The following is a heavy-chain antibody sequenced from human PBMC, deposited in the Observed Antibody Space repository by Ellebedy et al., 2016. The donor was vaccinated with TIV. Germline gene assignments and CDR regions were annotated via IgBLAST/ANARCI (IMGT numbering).Heavy chain of an antibody. CDR2: IYPGDSDT. CDR3: ARAHYGSGSPLHYYGMDV. V-gene: IGHV5-51*01. J-gene: IGHJ6*02. CDR1: GYSFTSYW. Sequence: GESLKISCKGSGYSFTSYWIGWARQMPGKGLEWMGIIYPGDSDTRYSPSFQGQVTISADKSISTAYPQWSSLKASDTAMYYCARAHYGSGSPLHYYGMDVWGQGTTVTVSS. D-gene: IGHD3-10*01.